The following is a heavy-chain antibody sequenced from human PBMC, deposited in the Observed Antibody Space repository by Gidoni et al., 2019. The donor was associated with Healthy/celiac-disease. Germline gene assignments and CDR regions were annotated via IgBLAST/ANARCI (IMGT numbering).Heavy chain of an antibody. CDR3: AKQTNEYSYGYNYYYGMDV. Sequence: EVQLVESGGGLVQPGRSLRLSCAASGFTFADYAMHWVRQAPGKGLEWVSGISWNSGSIGYADSVKGRFTISRDSAKNSLYLQMNSLRAEDTALYYCAKQTNEYSYGYNYYYGMDVWGQGTTVTVSS. CDR1: GFTFADYA. D-gene: IGHD5-18*01. V-gene: IGHV3-9*01. J-gene: IGHJ6*02. CDR2: ISWNSGSI.